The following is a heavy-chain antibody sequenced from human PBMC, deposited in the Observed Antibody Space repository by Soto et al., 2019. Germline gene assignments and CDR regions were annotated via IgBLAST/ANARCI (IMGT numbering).Heavy chain of an antibody. Sequence: PGGSLRLSCEASGFPFSGSWMSWVRQAPGKGLEWVAHIRDDGGATFYVDSVKGRFTISRDNAKNSLYLQMNSLRVEDTALYYCANSLDLEGAWGQGTLVTVSS. J-gene: IGHJ4*02. CDR1: GFPFSGSW. V-gene: IGHV3-7*05. CDR3: ANSLDLEGA. D-gene: IGHD1-1*01. CDR2: IRDDGGAT.